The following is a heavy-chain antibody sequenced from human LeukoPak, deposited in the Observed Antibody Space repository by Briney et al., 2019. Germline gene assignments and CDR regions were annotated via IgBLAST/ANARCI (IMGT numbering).Heavy chain of an antibody. CDR3: GKPPYSSYVLPTV. CDR2: ICTAGDT. Sequence: GGTLRLSCAVSGFTFSSYDMRWVRQATGKGLEWVSAICTAGDTYYPGSVKRRFTVSRDKYKNTMSLERSGVRAGDTGGYYWGKPPYSSYVLPTVWGQGTLVTVSS. J-gene: IGHJ4*02. V-gene: IGHV3-13*04. CDR1: GFTFSSYD. D-gene: IGHD4-11*01.